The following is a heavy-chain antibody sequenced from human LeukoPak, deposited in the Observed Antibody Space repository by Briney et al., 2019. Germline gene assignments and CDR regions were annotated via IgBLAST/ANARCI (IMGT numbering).Heavy chain of an antibody. V-gene: IGHV3-15*01. Sequence: GRSLRLSCAASGFTFSNAWMSWVRQAPGKGLEWVGRIKSKTDGGTTDYAAPVKGRFTISRDDSKNTLYLQMNSLKTEDTAVYYCTTAPTYYYDSRHYYYYGMDVWGQGTTVTVSS. J-gene: IGHJ6*02. D-gene: IGHD3-22*01. CDR2: IKSKTDGGTT. CDR1: GFTFSNAW. CDR3: TTAPTYYYDSRHYYYYGMDV.